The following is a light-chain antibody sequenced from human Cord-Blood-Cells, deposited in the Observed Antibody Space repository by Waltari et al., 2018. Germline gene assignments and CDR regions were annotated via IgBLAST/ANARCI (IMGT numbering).Light chain of an antibody. CDR2: YKSDSDK. Sequence: QAVLTQPSSLSASPGASASLTCTLRSGINVGTYRIYWYQQKPGSPPQYLLRYKSDSDKQQGSGVPSRFSRSKDASANAGILLISGLQSEDEADYYCMIWHSSAWVFGGGTKLTVL. J-gene: IGLJ3*02. V-gene: IGLV5-45*02. CDR3: MIWHSSAWV. CDR1: SGINVGTYR.